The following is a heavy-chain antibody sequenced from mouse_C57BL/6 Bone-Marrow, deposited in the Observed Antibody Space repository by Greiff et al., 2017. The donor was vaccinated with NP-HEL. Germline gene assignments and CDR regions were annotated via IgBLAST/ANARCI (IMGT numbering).Heavy chain of an antibody. J-gene: IGHJ4*01. CDR3: ARPVTTEVRYAMDY. V-gene: IGHV5-17*01. Sequence: EVHLVESGGGLVKPGGSLKLSCAASGFTFSDYGMHWVRQAPEKGLEWVAYISSGSSTIYYADTVKGRFTISRDNAKNTLFLQMTSLRSEDTAMYYCARPVTTEVRYAMDYWGQGTSVTVSS. D-gene: IGHD2-2*01. CDR1: GFTFSDYG. CDR2: ISSGSSTI.